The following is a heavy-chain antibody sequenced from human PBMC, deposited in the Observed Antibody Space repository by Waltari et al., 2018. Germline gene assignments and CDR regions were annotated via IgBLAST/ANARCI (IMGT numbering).Heavy chain of an antibody. CDR2: IYHSGSP. D-gene: IGHD2-2*03. V-gene: IGHV4-38-2*01. CDR3: ARSAGSSPWINWFDP. J-gene: IGHJ5*02. Sequence: QVQLQESGPGLVKPSETLSLTCAVSGYSISSGYYWCWIRPPPGKGLEWIGGIYHSGSPYYNPALKSRVTISVDTSKNQFSLKLSSVTAADTAVYYCARSAGSSPWINWFDPWGQGTLVTVSS. CDR1: GYSISSGYY.